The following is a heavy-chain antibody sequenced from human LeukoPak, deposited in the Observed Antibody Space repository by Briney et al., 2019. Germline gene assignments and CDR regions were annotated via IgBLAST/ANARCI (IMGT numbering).Heavy chain of an antibody. J-gene: IGHJ4*02. D-gene: IGHD5-12*01. Sequence: GGSLRLSCAASGFTFSTYSMNWVRQAPGKGLEWVSYISSSTIYYADSAKGRFTISRDNAKNSLYLQMNSLRAEDTAVYYCAREGGAYVPDYWGQGILVTVSS. CDR3: AREGGAYVPDY. V-gene: IGHV3-48*01. CDR1: GFTFSTYS. CDR2: ISSSTI.